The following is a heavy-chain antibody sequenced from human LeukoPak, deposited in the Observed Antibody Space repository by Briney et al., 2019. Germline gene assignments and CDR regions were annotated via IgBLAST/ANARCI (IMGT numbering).Heavy chain of an antibody. D-gene: IGHD3-3*01. J-gene: IGHJ4*02. CDR1: GGSISSSNW. V-gene: IGHV4-4*02. Sequence: PSETLSLTCAVSGGSISSSNWWSWVRQPPGKGLEWIGEINHSGSTNYNPSLKSRVTISVDTSKNQFSLKLSSVTAADTAVYYCARAAFWSGYEPDYWGQGTLVTVSS. CDR2: INHSGST. CDR3: ARAAFWSGYEPDY.